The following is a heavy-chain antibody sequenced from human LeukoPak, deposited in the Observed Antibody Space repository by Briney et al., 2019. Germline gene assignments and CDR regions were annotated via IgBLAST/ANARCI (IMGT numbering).Heavy chain of an antibody. CDR2: IYHSGST. D-gene: IGHD6-13*01. CDR3: ARVVGLEAAWAFDI. J-gene: IGHJ3*02. Sequence: PSQTLSLTCAVSGGSISSGGYSWSWIRQPPGKGLEWIGYIYHSGSTYYNPSLKSRVTISVDTSKNQFSLKLSSVTAADTAVYYCARVVGLEAAWAFDIWGQGTMVTVSS. CDR1: GGSISSGGYS. V-gene: IGHV4-30-2*01.